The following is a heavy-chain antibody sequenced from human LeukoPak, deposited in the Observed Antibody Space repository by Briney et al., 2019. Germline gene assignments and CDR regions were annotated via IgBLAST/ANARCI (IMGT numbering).Heavy chain of an antibody. J-gene: IGHJ4*02. CDR3: ARVYCGGGSCYSSGWYGSDY. CDR2: INAGNGNT. CDR1: GYTFTSYA. D-gene: IGHD2-15*01. V-gene: IGHV1-3*01. Sequence: ASVKVSCKASGYTFTSYAMHWVRQAPGQRLEWMGWINAGNGNTKYSQKFQGRVTITRDTSASTAYMELSSLRSEDTAVYYCARVYCGGGSCYSSGWYGSDYWGQGTLVTVSS.